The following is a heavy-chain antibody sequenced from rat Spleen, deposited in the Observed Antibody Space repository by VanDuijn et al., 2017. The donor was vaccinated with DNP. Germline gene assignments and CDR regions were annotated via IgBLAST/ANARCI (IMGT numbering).Heavy chain of an antibody. CDR3: TRRVIRGTGKNYFDY. J-gene: IGHJ2*01. CDR2: ISSGGST. CDR1: GFSLTSYG. D-gene: IGHD4-3*01. V-gene: IGHV2S8*01. Sequence: QVQLKESGPGLVQPSQTLSLTCTVSGFSLTSYGVNWVRQPPGKGLEWIAAISSGGSTYHNSALKSRLSISRDTSKSQVFLKMNSLQTEDTAIYFCTRRVIRGTGKNYFDYWGQGVMVTVSS.